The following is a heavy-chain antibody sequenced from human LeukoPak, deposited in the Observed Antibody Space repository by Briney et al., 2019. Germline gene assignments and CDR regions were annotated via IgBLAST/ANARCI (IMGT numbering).Heavy chain of an antibody. CDR3: ARDQNWNYVFDY. CDR1: GGSISSGGYY. V-gene: IGHV4-30-2*01. CDR2: IYHSGST. Sequence: SQTLSLTCTVSGGSISSGGYYWSWIRQPPGKGLEWIGYIYHSGSTYYNPSLKSRVTISVDRSKNQFSLKLSSVTAADTAVYYCARDQNWNYVFDYWGQGTLVTVSS. D-gene: IGHD1-7*01. J-gene: IGHJ4*02.